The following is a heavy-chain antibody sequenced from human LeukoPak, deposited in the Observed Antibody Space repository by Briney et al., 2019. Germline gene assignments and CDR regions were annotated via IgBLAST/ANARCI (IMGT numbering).Heavy chain of an antibody. J-gene: IGHJ4*02. CDR2: ISSSRSYI. V-gene: IGHV3-21*01. D-gene: IGHD6-19*01. CDR3: AREGEEWLVYPFGGLDY. Sequence: GGSLRLSCAASGFTFSSYSMNWVRQAPGKGLEWVSFISSSRSYIYYADSVKGRFTISRDNAKNSLYLQMNSLRAEDTAVYYCAREGEEWLVYPFGGLDYWGQGTLVTVSS. CDR1: GFTFSSYS.